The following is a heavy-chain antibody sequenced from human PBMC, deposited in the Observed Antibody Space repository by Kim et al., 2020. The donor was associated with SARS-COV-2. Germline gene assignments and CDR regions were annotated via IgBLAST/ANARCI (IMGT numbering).Heavy chain of an antibody. J-gene: IGHJ4*02. D-gene: IGHD6-19*01. CDR2: INSDGTTT. Sequence: GGSLRLSCAASGFTFSSHWMHWVRQAPGKGLVWVSRINSDGTTTSYGESVKGRFTISRDNAKNTLYLQMNSLRAEDTAVYYCVRRQFTSGWYYFDYWGQG. CDR1: GFTFSSHW. CDR3: VRRQFTSGWYYFDY. V-gene: IGHV3-74*01.